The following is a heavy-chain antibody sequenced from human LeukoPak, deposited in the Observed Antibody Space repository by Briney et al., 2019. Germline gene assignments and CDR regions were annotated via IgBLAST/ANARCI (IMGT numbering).Heavy chain of an antibody. CDR3: ARERIDCSSTSCYGGGSDY. D-gene: IGHD2-2*01. V-gene: IGHV3-74*01. CDR2: INTDGSST. Sequence: GGSLRLSCAASGFTFSSHWMYWVSQAPGKGLVWVSRINTDGSSTSYADSVKGRFTISRDNAKDTLHLQMNSLRAEDTAVYYCARERIDCSSTSCYGGGSDYWGQGTLVTVSS. J-gene: IGHJ4*02. CDR1: GFTFSSHW.